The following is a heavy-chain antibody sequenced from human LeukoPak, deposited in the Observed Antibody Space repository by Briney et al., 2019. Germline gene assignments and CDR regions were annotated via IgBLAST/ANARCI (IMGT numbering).Heavy chain of an antibody. CDR2: IIPIFGTA. D-gene: IGHD5-24*01. Sequence: SVTVSCKASGGTFSSYAISWVRQAPGQGLEWMGGIIPIFGTANYAQKFQGRVTITTDESTSTAYMELSSLRSEDTAVYYCARGEMATVYFDYWGQGTLVTVSS. V-gene: IGHV1-69*05. CDR3: ARGEMATVYFDY. CDR1: GGTFSSYA. J-gene: IGHJ4*02.